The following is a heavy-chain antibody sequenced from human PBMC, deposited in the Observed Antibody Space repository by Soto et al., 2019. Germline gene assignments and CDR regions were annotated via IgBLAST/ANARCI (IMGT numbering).Heavy chain of an antibody. V-gene: IGHV3-23*01. D-gene: IGHD3-22*01. CDR2: ISGSGGST. Sequence: GGSLRLSCAASGFTFSSYAMSWVRQAPGKGLEWVSAISGSGGSTYYADSVKGRFTISRDNSKNTLYLQMNSLRAEDTAVYYCAKLGYYDSSGTGPHDYWGQGTLVTVSS. CDR1: GFTFSSYA. CDR3: AKLGYYDSSGTGPHDY. J-gene: IGHJ4*02.